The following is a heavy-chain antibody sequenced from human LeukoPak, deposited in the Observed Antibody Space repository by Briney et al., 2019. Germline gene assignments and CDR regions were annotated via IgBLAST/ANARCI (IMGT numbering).Heavy chain of an antibody. D-gene: IGHD6-13*01. Sequence: PGGSLRLSCAASGFTFSSYWMSWVRQAPGKGLEWVANIKQDGSEKYYVDSVKGRFTISRDNAKNSLYLQMNSLRAEDTAVYYCVREGQQLVQAFDYWGQGTLVTVSS. CDR3: VREGQQLVQAFDY. CDR2: IKQDGSEK. CDR1: GFTFSSYW. J-gene: IGHJ4*02. V-gene: IGHV3-7*01.